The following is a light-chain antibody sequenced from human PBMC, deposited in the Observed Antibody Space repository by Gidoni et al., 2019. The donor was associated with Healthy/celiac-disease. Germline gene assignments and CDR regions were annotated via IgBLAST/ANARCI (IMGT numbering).Light chain of an antibody. V-gene: IGKV4-1*01. J-gene: IGKJ2*01. CDR2: WAS. Sequence: DIVMTQSPDSLAGSLGERATSNCKSSQSVLYSSNNKNYLAWYQQKPGQPPKLLIYWASTRESGVPDRFSGSGSGTDVTLTISSLQAEDVAVYYCQQYYSTLYTFGQGTKLEIK. CDR3: QQYYSTLYT. CDR1: QSVLYSSNNKNY.